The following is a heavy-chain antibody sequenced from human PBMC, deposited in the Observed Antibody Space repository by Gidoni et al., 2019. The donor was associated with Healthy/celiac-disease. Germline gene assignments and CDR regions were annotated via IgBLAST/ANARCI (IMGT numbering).Heavy chain of an antibody. J-gene: IGHJ3*02. CDR3: ARSDHALDAFDI. D-gene: IGHD2-2*01. Sequence: QVPLVQSGAEVQKPGSQVKVSCKASAGPVSSYAIRWVRQAPGQGLEWMGGIIPIFGTANYAQKFQGRVTITADESTSTAYMELSSLRSEDTAVYYCARSDHALDAFDIWGQGTMVTVSS. V-gene: IGHV1-69*01. CDR2: IIPIFGTA. CDR1: AGPVSSYA.